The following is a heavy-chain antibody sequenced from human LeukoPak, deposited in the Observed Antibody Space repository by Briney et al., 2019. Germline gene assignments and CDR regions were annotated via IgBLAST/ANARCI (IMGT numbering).Heavy chain of an antibody. CDR3: ARDASSGWPN. Sequence: KASETLSLTCTVSGGSISSGGYYWSWIRQHPGKGLEWIGYIYYSGSTYYNPSLKSRVTISVDTSKNQFSLKLSSVSAADTAVYYCARDASSGWPNWGQGTLVTVSP. J-gene: IGHJ4*02. V-gene: IGHV4-31*03. CDR2: IYYSGST. CDR1: GGSISSGGYY. D-gene: IGHD6-19*01.